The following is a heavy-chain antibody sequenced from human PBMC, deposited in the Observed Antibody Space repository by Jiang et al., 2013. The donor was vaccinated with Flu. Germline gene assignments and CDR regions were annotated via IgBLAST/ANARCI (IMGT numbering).Heavy chain of an antibody. CDR1: GGSISSYY. J-gene: IGHJ6*02. V-gene: IGHV4-59*01. Sequence: LLKPSETLSLTCTVSGGSISSYYWSWIRQPPGKGLEWIGYIYYSGSTNYNPSLKSRVTISVDTSKNQFSLKLSSVTAADTAVYYCARAGQWLVARYGMDVWGQGTTVTVSS. CDR2: IYYSGST. CDR3: ARAGQWLVARYGMDV. D-gene: IGHD6-19*01.